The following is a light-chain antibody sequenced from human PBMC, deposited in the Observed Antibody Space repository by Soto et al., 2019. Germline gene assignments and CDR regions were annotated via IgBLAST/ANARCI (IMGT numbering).Light chain of an antibody. V-gene: IGKV1-39*01. Sequence: DVQVTQSPSSLSASVGDRVTITCRTSQSISTSLNWYQQEAGKAPKLLIDGASTLQSGVPLKFSGSGSGTDFTLNISRLQREDFATYYCQERYSLLWGTCGQGTKV. CDR3: QERYSLLWGT. J-gene: IGKJ1*01. CDR2: GAS. CDR1: QSISTS.